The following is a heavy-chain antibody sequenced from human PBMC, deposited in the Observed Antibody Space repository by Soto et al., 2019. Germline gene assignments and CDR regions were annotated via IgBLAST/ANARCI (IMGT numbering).Heavy chain of an antibody. CDR2: ISSSGSSVSII. J-gene: IGHJ4*02. Sequence: GGSLILSCAASGFTVSDYYISLIRQAPGKGLEWVSYISSSGSSVSIIYYADSVKGRFTISRDNAKNSLYLKMNSLRAEDTTVYYCARDLGYFASDGYFDYWGQGALVTVSS. CDR1: GFTVSDYY. D-gene: IGHD3-22*01. V-gene: IGHV3-11*01. CDR3: ARDLGYFASDGYFDY.